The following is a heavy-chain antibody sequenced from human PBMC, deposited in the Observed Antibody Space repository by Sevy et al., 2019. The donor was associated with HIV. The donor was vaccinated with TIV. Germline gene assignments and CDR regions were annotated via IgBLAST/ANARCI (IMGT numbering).Heavy chain of an antibody. Sequence: GGSLRLSCAASGFTFSSYAMHWVRQAPGKGLEWVAVISYDGSNKYYADSGKGRFTISRDNSKNTLYLQMNSLRAEDTAVYYCARELNSSSWYSPYYFDYWGQGTLVTVSS. CDR2: ISYDGSNK. V-gene: IGHV3-30-3*01. CDR1: GFTFSSYA. D-gene: IGHD6-13*01. J-gene: IGHJ4*02. CDR3: ARELNSSSWYSPYYFDY.